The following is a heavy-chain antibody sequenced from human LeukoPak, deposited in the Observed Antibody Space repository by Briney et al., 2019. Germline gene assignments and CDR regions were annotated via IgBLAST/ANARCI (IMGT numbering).Heavy chain of an antibody. CDR1: GGSLINYY. CDR2: IYYSGST. J-gene: IGHJ4*02. CDR3: ARVSSSGILDY. D-gene: IGHD3-22*01. Sequence: TSETLSLTCTVSGGSLINYYWSWIRQPPGKGLEWIGYIYYSGSTNYNPSLKSRVTISVDTSKNQFSVKLSYVTAADTAVYYCARVSSSGILDYWGQGTLVTVSS. V-gene: IGHV4-59*01.